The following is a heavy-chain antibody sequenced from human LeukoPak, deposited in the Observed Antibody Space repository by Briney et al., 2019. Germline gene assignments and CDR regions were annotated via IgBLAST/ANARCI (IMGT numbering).Heavy chain of an antibody. CDR2: IYPGDSDT. Sequence: GESLKISCKGSGYSFTTYWIAWVRQMPGKGLEWMGTIYPGDSDTRSNPSFRGQVTISADKSISTAYLQWSSLKASDTAMYYCARLGYSGYDLDYWGQGTLVTVSS. J-gene: IGHJ4*02. D-gene: IGHD5-12*01. CDR3: ARLGYSGYDLDY. CDR1: GYSFTTYW. V-gene: IGHV5-51*01.